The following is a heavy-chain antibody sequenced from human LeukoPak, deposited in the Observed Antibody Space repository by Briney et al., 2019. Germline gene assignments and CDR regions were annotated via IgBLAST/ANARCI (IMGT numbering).Heavy chain of an antibody. V-gene: IGHV3-30*02. D-gene: IGHD3-10*01. CDR1: GFTFSSYG. J-gene: IGHJ4*02. Sequence: HTGGSLRLSCAASGFTFSSYGMHWVHQAPGKGLEWVAFIRYDGSNKYYADSVKGRFTISRDNSKNTLCLQMNSLRAEDTAVYYCAKHYLWFGELLRGYYFDYWGQGTLVTVSS. CDR2: IRYDGSNK. CDR3: AKHYLWFGELLRGYYFDY.